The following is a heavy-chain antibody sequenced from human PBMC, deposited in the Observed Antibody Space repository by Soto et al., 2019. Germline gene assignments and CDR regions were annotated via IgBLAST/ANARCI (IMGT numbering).Heavy chain of an antibody. J-gene: IGHJ5*02. CDR3: ARSPPDDDIWTGSTRFDP. CDR2: IYYSGST. Sequence: QVQLKESGPGLVKPSQTLSLTCSVSGGSISSGGYYWSWIRQHPWKGLEWIGYIYYSGSTYYNPYLTIRFTISVDTSKNQFSLQLSSVTAADKAVYYCARSPPDDDIWTGSTRFDPWGQGTLVTVSS. CDR1: GGSISSGGYY. D-gene: IGHD3-9*01. V-gene: IGHV4-31*03.